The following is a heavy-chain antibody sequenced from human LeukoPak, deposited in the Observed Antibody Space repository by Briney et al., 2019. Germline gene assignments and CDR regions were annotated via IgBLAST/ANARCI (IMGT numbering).Heavy chain of an antibody. CDR3: ARGPDYGDRLDYFDY. V-gene: IGHV3-7*01. Sequence: GGSLRLSCAASGFTFSRHWMGWVRQAPGKGPEWVANIKQDGSQYYVDSVKGRFIISRDNAKNSLDLQMNSLRAEDTAVYSCARGPDYGDRLDYFDYWGQGTLVTVYS. J-gene: IGHJ4*02. CDR1: GFTFSRHW. CDR2: IKQDGSQ. D-gene: IGHD4-17*01.